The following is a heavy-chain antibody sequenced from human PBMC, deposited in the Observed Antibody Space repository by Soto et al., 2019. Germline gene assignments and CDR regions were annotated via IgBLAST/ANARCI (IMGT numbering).Heavy chain of an antibody. Sequence: PSETLSLTCAIYGGSFSGFNWSRIRQPPGKGLEWIGEINDSGTTNYNPSLKSRVTISADTSKTHFSLRLTSVTAADTAVYYCARETSQNVYSHYGMDVCGQGTTTTVSS. CDR1: GGSFSGFN. V-gene: IGHV4-34*01. J-gene: IGHJ6*02. CDR2: INDSGTT. CDR3: ARETSQNVYSHYGMDV.